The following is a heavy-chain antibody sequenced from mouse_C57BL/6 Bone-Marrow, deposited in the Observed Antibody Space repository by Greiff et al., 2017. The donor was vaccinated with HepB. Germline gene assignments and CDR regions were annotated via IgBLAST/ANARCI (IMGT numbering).Heavy chain of an antibody. CDR1: GYTFTEYT. D-gene: IGHD4-1*01. Sequence: QVQLQQSGAELVKPGASVKLSCKASGYTFTEYTIHWVKQRSGQGLEWIGWFYPGSGSIKYNEKFKDKATLTADKSSSTVYMELSRLTSEDSAVYFCASHEGGNRGQTGSYYFDYWGQGTTLTVAS. J-gene: IGHJ2*01. V-gene: IGHV1-62-2*01. CDR3: ASHEGGNRGQTGSYYFDY. CDR2: FYPGSGSI.